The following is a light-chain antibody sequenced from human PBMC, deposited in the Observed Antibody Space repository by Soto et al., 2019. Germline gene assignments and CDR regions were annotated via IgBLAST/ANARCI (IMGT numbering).Light chain of an antibody. CDR2: KAS. Sequence: DIHMDQSPSALSASVGDRVTITCRASQDISNCLAWYQQKPGQAPKLVIYKASTLESGVPSRFSGRGSGTEFTLTIRDLQPDDFATYYCQHYDSYPYTFGQGTSLEIK. J-gene: IGKJ2*01. V-gene: IGKV1-5*03. CDR3: QHYDSYPYT. CDR1: QDISNC.